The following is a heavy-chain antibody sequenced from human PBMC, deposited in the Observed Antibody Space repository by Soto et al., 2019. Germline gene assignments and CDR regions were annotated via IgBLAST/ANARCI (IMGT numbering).Heavy chain of an antibody. D-gene: IGHD3-16*02. CDR3: AKDTPMITFGGVIAYYFDY. CDR2: ISGSGGST. CDR1: GFTFSSYA. J-gene: IGHJ4*02. Sequence: GGSLRLSCAASGFTFSSYAMSWVRQAPGKGLEWVSAISGSGGSTYYADSVKGRFTISRDNSKNTLYLQMNSLRAEDTAVYYCAKDTPMITFGGVIAYYFDYWGQGTLATVSS. V-gene: IGHV3-23*01.